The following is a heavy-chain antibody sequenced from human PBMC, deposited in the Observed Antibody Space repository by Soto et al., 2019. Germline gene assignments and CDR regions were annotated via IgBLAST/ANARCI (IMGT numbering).Heavy chain of an antibody. CDR1: GYTFTSYG. Sequence: ASVKVSCKASGYTFTSYGISWVRQAPGQGLEWMSWISAYNGDTNYAQKVQGRVTMTTDTSTSTAFMELRSLRFDDTAVYYCVRDPDGQIAFDYWGQGTLVTVS. V-gene: IGHV1-18*01. J-gene: IGHJ4*02. CDR2: ISAYNGDT. D-gene: IGHD2-21*01. CDR3: VRDPDGQIAFDY.